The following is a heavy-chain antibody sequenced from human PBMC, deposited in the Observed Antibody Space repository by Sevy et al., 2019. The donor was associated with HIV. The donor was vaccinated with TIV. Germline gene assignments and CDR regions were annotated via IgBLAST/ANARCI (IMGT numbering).Heavy chain of an antibody. Sequence: GGSLRLSCAASGFTFSSYAMSWVRQAPGKGLEWVSAISGSGGSTYYADSVKGRFTISRDNSKNTLYLQMNSLRAEDTAVYYCAKNGVSGWKGGYYFDYWGQGTLVTVSS. CDR2: ISGSGGST. J-gene: IGHJ4*02. V-gene: IGHV3-23*01. CDR3: AKNGVSGWKGGYYFDY. CDR1: GFTFSSYA. D-gene: IGHD6-19*01.